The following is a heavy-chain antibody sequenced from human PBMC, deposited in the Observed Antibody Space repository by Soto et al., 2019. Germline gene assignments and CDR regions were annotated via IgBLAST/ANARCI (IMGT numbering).Heavy chain of an antibody. Sequence: QVQLVESGGGVVQPGRSLRLSCAASGFTFSSYAMHWVRQAPGKGLEWAAVISYDGSNKYYADSVKGRFTISRDNSKNTLYLQMNSLRAEDTAVYYCARDPVHDYYYDSSGYYAGYFDYWGQGTLVTVSS. V-gene: IGHV3-30-3*01. CDR3: ARDPVHDYYYDSSGYYAGYFDY. CDR1: GFTFSSYA. J-gene: IGHJ4*02. CDR2: ISYDGSNK. D-gene: IGHD3-22*01.